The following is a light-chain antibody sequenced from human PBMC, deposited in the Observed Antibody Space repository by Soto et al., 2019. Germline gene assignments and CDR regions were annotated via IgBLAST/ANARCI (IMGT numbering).Light chain of an antibody. CDR1: QSVSSSY. CDR2: GAS. V-gene: IGKV3-20*01. CDR3: QQYGNSLS. J-gene: IGKJ4*01. Sequence: EIVLTQSPGTLSLSPGEGATLSCRASQSVSSSYLAWYQQKPGRAPRLLIYGASSRATGIPDRFSGSGSGTEFTLTLSSLEPEDFAVYVCQQYGNSLSFGGGTKVEIK.